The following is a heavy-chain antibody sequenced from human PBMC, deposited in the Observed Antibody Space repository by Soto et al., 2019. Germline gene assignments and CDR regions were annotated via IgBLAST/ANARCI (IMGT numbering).Heavy chain of an antibody. CDR3: AREGYCTNGVCGEFDD. CDR2: INHSGST. J-gene: IGHJ4*02. Sequence: SETLSLTCAVYGGSFSGYYWSWIRQPPGKGLEWIGEINHSGSTNYNPSLKSRVTISVDTSKNQFSLKLSSVTAADTAVYYCAREGYCTNGVCGEFDDWGQGTLVTVSS. V-gene: IGHV4-34*01. D-gene: IGHD2-8*01. CDR1: GGSFSGYY.